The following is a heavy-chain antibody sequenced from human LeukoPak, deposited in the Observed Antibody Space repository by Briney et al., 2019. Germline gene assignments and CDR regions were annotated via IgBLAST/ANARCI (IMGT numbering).Heavy chain of an antibody. V-gene: IGHV1-46*01. J-gene: IGHJ4*02. D-gene: IGHD6-6*01. Sequence: GASVKDSRMASVYTCTIYYMHWVRPPPAQGVEWVGIINPIGGSTSYEKKFRGSATTTGATSTSRVYMERSSLGSEDTAVYCCAGGWGFAYSGSSMDYSGEGTLVTVSS. CDR3: AGGWGFAYSGSSMDY. CDR1: VYTCTIYY. CDR2: INPIGGST.